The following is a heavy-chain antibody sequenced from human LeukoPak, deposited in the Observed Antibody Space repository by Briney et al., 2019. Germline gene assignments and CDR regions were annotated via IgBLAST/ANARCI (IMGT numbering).Heavy chain of an antibody. CDR1: GFTFSSYA. CDR3: ARSANPGVHDFDP. D-gene: IGHD6-6*01. CDR2: ISSSSKI. J-gene: IGHJ5*02. V-gene: IGHV3-48*02. Sequence: GGSLRLSCAASGFTFSSYAMAWVRQAPGRGLEWLSYISSSSKINYADSVKGRFTISRDNAKNSLYLQMNSLRDEDTAVYYCARSANPGVHDFDPWGQGTLVTVSS.